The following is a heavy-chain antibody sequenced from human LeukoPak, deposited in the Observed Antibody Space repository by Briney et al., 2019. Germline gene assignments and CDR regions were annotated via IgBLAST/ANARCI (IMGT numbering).Heavy chain of an antibody. Sequence: PSETLSLTCAVYGGSFSGYYWSWIRQPPGKGLEWIGEINHSGSTNYNPSLKSRVTISVGTSKNQFSLKLSSVTAADTAVYYCARSGYSYGFTDYYMDVWGKGTTVTISS. CDR2: INHSGST. V-gene: IGHV4-34*01. CDR3: ARSGYSYGFTDYYMDV. CDR1: GGSFSGYY. D-gene: IGHD5-18*01. J-gene: IGHJ6*03.